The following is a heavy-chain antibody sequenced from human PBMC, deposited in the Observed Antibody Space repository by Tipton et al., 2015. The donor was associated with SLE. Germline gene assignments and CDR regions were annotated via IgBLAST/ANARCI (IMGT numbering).Heavy chain of an antibody. CDR2: IFYSYSGST. CDR3: ASATAAAGQGWFDP. CDR1: GGSISSSNYF. D-gene: IGHD6-13*01. Sequence: TLSLTCTVSGGSISSSNYFWGWIRQPPGKGLEWIGSIFYSYSGSTFYNPSLKSRVTVSVDTSKNQFSLKLNSVTAADTAVYYCASATAAAGQGWFDPWGQGTLVTVSS. V-gene: IGHV4-39*07. J-gene: IGHJ5*02.